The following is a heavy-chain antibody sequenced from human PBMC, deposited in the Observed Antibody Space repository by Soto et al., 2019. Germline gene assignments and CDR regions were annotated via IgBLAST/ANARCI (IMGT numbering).Heavy chain of an antibody. CDR3: TAATAYCSSPSCSGP. Sequence: GGSLRLACTASGFTFSDAWMTWVRQAPGKGLEWVGRITTKTDGGTTDCAAPVKGRFTISRDDSKDTRYLQMNNLKTEDTAVYYCTAATAYCSSPSCSGPWGQGTLVTVS. D-gene: IGHD2-2*01. V-gene: IGHV3-15*01. J-gene: IGHJ5*02. CDR1: GFTFSDAW. CDR2: ITTKTDGGTT.